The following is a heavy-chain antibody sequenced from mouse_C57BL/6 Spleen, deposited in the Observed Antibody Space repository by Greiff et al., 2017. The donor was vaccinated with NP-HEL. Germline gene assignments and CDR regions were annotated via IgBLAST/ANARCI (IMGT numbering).Heavy chain of an antibody. CDR3: ARIGSLCGYYNYYAMDY. CDR2: ISSGSSTI. D-gene: IGHD2-3*01. CDR1: GFTFSDYG. J-gene: IGHJ4*01. V-gene: IGHV5-17*01. Sequence: DVHLVESGGGLVKPGGSLKLSCAASGFTFSDYGMHWVRQAPEKGLEWVAYISSGSSTIYYADTVKGRFTISRDNAKNTLFLQMTSLRSEDTAMYYCARIGSLCGYYNYYAMDYWGQGTSVTVSS.